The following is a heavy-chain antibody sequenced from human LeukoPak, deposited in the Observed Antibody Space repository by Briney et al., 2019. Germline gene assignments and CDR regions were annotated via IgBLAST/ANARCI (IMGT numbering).Heavy chain of an antibody. J-gene: IGHJ4*02. CDR2: ISSNSDTI. CDR1: GFTLGDYD. Sequence: PGRSLRLSCAASGFTLGDYDIHWVRQAPGKGPEWVSSISSNSDTIAYAEPVKGRFTVSRDNTINSPYLQMDSLRVEDTALYYCLTSSFDHWGQGTLVTVSS. CDR3: LTSSFDH. V-gene: IGHV3-9*01.